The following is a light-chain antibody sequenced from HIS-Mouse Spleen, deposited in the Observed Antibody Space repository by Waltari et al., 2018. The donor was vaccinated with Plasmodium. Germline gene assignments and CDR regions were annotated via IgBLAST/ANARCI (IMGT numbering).Light chain of an antibody. J-gene: IGKJ5*01. V-gene: IGKV3-11*01. CDR3: QQRSNWPPT. Sequence: LSLSPGERATLSCRASQSVSSYLAWHQQKPGQAPRLLIYDASNRATGIPARFSGSGSGTDFTRTISSLEPEDFAVDYCQQRSNWPPTFGQGTRLEIK. CDR2: DAS. CDR1: QSVSSY.